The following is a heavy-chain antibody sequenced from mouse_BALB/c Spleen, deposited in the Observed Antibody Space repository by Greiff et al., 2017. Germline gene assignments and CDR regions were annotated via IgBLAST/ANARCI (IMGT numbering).Heavy chain of an antibody. CDR1: GYTFTSYT. V-gene: IGHV1-4*01. J-gene: IGHJ3*01. CDR3: ARDYGPLTAWFAY. Sequence: QVQLKQSGAELARPGASVKMSCKASGYTFTSYTLHWVKQRPGQGLEWIGYINPSSGYTNYNQKFKDKATLTADKSSSTAYMQLSSLTSEDSAVYYCARDYGPLTAWFAYWGQGTLVTVSA. D-gene: IGHD1-1*02. CDR2: INPSSGYT.